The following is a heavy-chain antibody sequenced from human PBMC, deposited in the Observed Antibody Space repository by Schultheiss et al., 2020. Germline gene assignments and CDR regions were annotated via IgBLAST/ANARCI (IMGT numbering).Heavy chain of an antibody. D-gene: IGHD2-15*01. Sequence: GGSLRLSCTASGFTFGDYAMSWFRQAPGKGLEWVGFIRSKAYGGTTEYAASVKGRFTISRDDSKNTLYLQMNSLRAEDTAVYYCARDEAATAGRGYGMDVWGQGTTVTVSS. CDR3: ARDEAATAGRGYGMDV. CDR1: GFTFGDYA. V-gene: IGHV3-49*03. CDR2: IRSKAYGGTT. J-gene: IGHJ6*02.